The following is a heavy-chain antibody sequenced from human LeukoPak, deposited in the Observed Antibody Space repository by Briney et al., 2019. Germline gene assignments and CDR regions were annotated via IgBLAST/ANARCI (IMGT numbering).Heavy chain of an antibody. Sequence: SETLSLTCTVSGGSISSYYWSWIRQPPGKGLEWIGYIYYSGSTNYNPSLKSRVTISVDTSKNQFSLKLSSVTAADTAVYYCARAPIGRDALDIWGQGTMVTVSS. CDR2: IYYSGST. V-gene: IGHV4-59*01. J-gene: IGHJ3*02. D-gene: IGHD3-10*01. CDR3: ARAPIGRDALDI. CDR1: GGSISSYY.